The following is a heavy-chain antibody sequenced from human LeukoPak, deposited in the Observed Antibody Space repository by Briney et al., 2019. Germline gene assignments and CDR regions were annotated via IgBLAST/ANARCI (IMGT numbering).Heavy chain of an antibody. Sequence: ASVKVSCKASGYTFTGYYMHWVRQAPGQGLEWIGRINSNSGGTNYAQKFQGRVTMTRDTSISTAYMELSRLRSDDTAVYYCARGEYYYDSRFDYWGQGTLVTVSS. CDR3: ARGEYYYDSRFDY. D-gene: IGHD3-22*01. CDR1: GYTFTGYY. V-gene: IGHV1-2*06. CDR2: INSNSGGT. J-gene: IGHJ4*02.